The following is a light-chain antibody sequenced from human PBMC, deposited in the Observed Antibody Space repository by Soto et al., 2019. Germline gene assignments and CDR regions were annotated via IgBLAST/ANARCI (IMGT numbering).Light chain of an antibody. Sequence: QSVLTQPASVSGSPGQSITISCTGTSSDVGGYNYVSWYQQHPGKAPKLMMYDVSNRPSGVSNHFSGSKAGNTNSLTISGLQDEDEADYYCSSYTSSSTLYVLGSGTQLTVL. CDR1: SSDVGGYNY. J-gene: IGLJ1*01. V-gene: IGLV2-14*01. CDR2: DVS. CDR3: SSYTSSSTLYV.